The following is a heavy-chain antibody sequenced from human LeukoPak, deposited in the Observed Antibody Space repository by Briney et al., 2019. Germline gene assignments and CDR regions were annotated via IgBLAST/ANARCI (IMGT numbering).Heavy chain of an antibody. J-gene: IGHJ4*02. CDR1: GFTFTNSA. CDR3: ARANNSVWGAHYLDY. CDR2: IIGEGDNT. D-gene: IGHD6-19*01. V-gene: IGHV3-23*01. Sequence: GGSLRLSCAASGFTFTNSAMTWVRQAPGKGLEWVSGIIGEGDNTYYADSVKGRFTISRDNSKNTLSLQMNSLRAEDTAIYYCARANNSVWGAHYLDYWGQGTLVTVSS.